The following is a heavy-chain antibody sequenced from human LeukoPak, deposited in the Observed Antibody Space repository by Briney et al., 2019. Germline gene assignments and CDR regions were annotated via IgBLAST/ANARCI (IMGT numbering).Heavy chain of an antibody. J-gene: IGHJ4*02. V-gene: IGHV4-59*08. CDR1: GGSISSYY. D-gene: IGHD5-12*01. Sequence: PSETLSLTCTVSGGSISSYYWSWIRQPPGKGLEWIGYIYYTGSTHYNPSLKSRVTISVDTSRNQFSLKLTSVTAADTAVYYCARQGYSAYEILDYWGQGTLVTVSS. CDR2: IYYTGST. CDR3: ARQGYSAYEILDY.